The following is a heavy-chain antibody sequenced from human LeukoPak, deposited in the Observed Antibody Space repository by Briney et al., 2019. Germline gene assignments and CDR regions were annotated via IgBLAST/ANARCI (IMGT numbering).Heavy chain of an antibody. V-gene: IGHV1-69*05. Sequence: GASVKVSCKASGGTFSSYAISWVRQAPGQGLEWMGGIIPIFGTANYAQKVQGRVTITTDESTSTAYMELSSLRSEDTAVYYCARGSADISGPYYYYYYMDVWGKGTTVTVSS. CDR2: IIPIFGTA. D-gene: IGHD6-19*01. CDR3: ARGSADISGPYYYYYYMDV. J-gene: IGHJ6*03. CDR1: GGTFSSYA.